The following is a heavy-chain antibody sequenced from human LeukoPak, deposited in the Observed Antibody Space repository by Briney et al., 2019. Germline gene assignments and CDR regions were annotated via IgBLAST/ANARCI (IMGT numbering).Heavy chain of an antibody. CDR3: ARVMGKRHLPPTMIVVGPGRDAFDI. CDR2: IYHSGST. CDR1: GGSISSGGYY. J-gene: IGHJ3*02. D-gene: IGHD3-22*01. Sequence: SETLSLTCTVSGGSISSGGYYWSWIRQPPGKGLEWIGYIYHSGSTYYNPSLKSRVTISVDRSKNQFSLKLSSVTAADTAVYYCARVMGKRHLPPTMIVVGPGRDAFDIWGQGTMVTVSS. V-gene: IGHV4-30-2*01.